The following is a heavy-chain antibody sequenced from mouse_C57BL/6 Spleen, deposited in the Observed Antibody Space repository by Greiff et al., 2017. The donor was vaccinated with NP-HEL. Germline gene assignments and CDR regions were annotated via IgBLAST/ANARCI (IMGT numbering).Heavy chain of an antibody. D-gene: IGHD3-2*02. V-gene: IGHV7-3*01. J-gene: IGHJ2*01. Sequence: EVKVVESGGGLVQPGGSLSLSCAASGFTFTDYYMSWVRQPPGKALEWLGFIRNKANGYTTEYSASVKGRFTISRDNSQSILYLQMNALRAEDSATYYCASSDSSGYYFDYWGQGTTLTVSS. CDR3: ASSDSSGYYFDY. CDR1: GFTFTDYY. CDR2: IRNKANGYTT.